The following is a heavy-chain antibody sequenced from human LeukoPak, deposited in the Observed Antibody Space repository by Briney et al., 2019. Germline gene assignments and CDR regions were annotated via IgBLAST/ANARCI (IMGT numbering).Heavy chain of an antibody. D-gene: IGHD3-10*01. CDR1: GGSISSGTYY. CDR2: LYTSGST. V-gene: IGHV4-61*02. J-gene: IGHJ5*02. CDR3: ARGKYYYGSGSYELGFDP. Sequence: SETLSLTFTLSGGSISSGTYYGSWIRQPAGRGLEWIVRLYTSGSTNYNPSLKSRVNISVDTSKNQFSLKLSSVTAADTAVYYCARGKYYYGSGSYELGFDPWGQGTLVTVSS.